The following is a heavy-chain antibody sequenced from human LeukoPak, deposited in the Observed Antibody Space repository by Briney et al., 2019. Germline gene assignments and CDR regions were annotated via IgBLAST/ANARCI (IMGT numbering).Heavy chain of an antibody. CDR1: GFTFNTDA. V-gene: IGHV3-23*01. Sequence: GGSLRLSCAASGFTFNTDAMNWVRQAPGKGLEWVSAISDSGGSTYYADSVKGRFTISRDNSKNTVYLQIHRLRAEDTAVYYCAKGKGSSSSSIDWWGQGTLVTVSS. D-gene: IGHD2-15*01. CDR3: AKGKGSSSSSIDW. J-gene: IGHJ4*02. CDR2: ISDSGGST.